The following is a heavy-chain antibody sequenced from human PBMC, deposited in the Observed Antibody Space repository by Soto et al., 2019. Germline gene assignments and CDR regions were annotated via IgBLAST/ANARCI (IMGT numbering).Heavy chain of an antibody. D-gene: IGHD3-3*01. CDR2: ISYDGSNK. CDR1: GFTFSSYG. Sequence: GGSLRLSCAASGFTFSSYGMHWVRQAPGKGLEWVAVISYDGSNKYYADSVKGRFTISRDNSKNTLYLQMNSLRAEDTAVYYCAKSMSPDYDFWSGSPFDPWGQGTLVTVSS. J-gene: IGHJ5*02. V-gene: IGHV3-30*18. CDR3: AKSMSPDYDFWSGSPFDP.